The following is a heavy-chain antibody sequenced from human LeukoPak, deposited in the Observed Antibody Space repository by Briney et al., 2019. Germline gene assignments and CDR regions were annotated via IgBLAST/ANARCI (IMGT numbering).Heavy chain of an antibody. CDR2: ISYSSETI. Sequence: PGGSLRLSCAASGFSFDEYAMHWVRQVPGKGLEWVSGISYSSETIGYVDSVKGRSTISRDNAKKSLYLQMNSLRAEDTALYYCTKDRGGSSQLGDAFDVWGQGTMVSVSS. J-gene: IGHJ3*01. V-gene: IGHV3-9*01. CDR1: GFSFDEYA. D-gene: IGHD1-26*01. CDR3: TKDRGGSSQLGDAFDV.